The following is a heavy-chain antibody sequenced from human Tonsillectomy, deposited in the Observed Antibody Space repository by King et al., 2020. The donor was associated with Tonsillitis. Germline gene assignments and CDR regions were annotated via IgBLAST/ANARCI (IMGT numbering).Heavy chain of an antibody. J-gene: IGHJ3*02. D-gene: IGHD3-9*01. CDR3: AKDMHYDILTGYSAFDI. V-gene: IGHV3-23*03. Sequence: VQLVESGGGLLQPGGSLRLSCAASGFTFSSYAMSWVRQAPGKGLEWVSVIYGGGSRTYYADSVKGRFTISRDNSKNTLYLQMNSLRAEDTAVYYCAKDMHYDILTGYSAFDIWGQGKMVTVSS. CDR1: GFTFSSYA. CDR2: IYGGGSRT.